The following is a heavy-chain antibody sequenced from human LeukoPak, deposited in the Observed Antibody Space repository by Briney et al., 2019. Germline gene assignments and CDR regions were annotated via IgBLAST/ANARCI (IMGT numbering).Heavy chain of an antibody. D-gene: IGHD3-22*01. CDR1: GFTLGDYA. V-gene: IGHV3-49*04. CDR3: TRDEKQSYFDTTAYWTLFDY. CDR2: IRSDAYGGST. J-gene: IGHJ4*02. Sequence: GGSLRLSCTGSGFTLGDYALSWVRQAQGKGLEWIGSIRSDAYGGSTQYAASVTGRFTISRDDSDNIVYLQMNSLQTDDTAVYYCTRDEKQSYFDTTAYWTLFDYWGQGTLVTVSS.